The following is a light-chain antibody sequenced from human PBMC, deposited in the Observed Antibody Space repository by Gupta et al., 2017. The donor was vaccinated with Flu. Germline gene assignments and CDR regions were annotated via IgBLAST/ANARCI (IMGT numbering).Light chain of an antibody. CDR1: SSEVGRSDS. CDR3: RSDTSTSTFYV. CDR2: DVT. J-gene: IGLJ1*01. V-gene: IGLV2-14*03. Sequence: QSALTQPASVSGSPGQSITTSSTGTSSEVGRSDSVSWYQQHPDKAPNLIIFDVTNRPSGVSSRFSGSKSGNTASLTISGLQAEDETDYYCRSDTSTSTFYVFGTGTRVSV.